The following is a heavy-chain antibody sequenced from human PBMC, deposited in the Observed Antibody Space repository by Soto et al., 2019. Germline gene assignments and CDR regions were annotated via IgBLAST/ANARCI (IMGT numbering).Heavy chain of an antibody. CDR1: GGTFSGSS. CDR3: TREVIGRGIAS. J-gene: IGHJ4*02. CDR2: IIPVFSLT. D-gene: IGHD1-26*01. V-gene: IGHV1-69*09. Sequence: QVQLVQSGAEVEKPGSSVKVSCKASGGTFSGSSIDWVRQAPGQGLEWMGSIIPVFSLTTYTQKFQDRVTITADTSTSTVYMELSNLRSEDTAIYYCTREVIGRGIASWGQGTLLIVSS.